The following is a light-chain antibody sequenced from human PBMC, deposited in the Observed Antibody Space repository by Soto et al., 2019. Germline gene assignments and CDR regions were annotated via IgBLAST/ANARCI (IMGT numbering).Light chain of an antibody. CDR1: QSVSSSY. Sequence: EIVLTQSPGTLSLSPGERATLSCRASQSVSSSYLAWYQQKPGQAPRLLIYGASSRATGIPDRFSGSESGTDFTLTISRLEPEDFAVYYCQQYGSSPQPFGQGTKVQSK. J-gene: IGKJ1*01. CDR3: QQYGSSPQP. CDR2: GAS. V-gene: IGKV3-20*01.